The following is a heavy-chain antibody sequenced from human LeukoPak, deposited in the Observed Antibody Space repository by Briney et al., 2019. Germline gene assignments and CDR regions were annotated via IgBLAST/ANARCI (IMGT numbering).Heavy chain of an antibody. Sequence: PGGPLRLSCAASGFTFSSYAMSWVRQAPGKGLEWVSAISGSGGSTYYADSVKGRFTISRDNSKNTLYLQMNSLRAEDTAVYYCAKDGTVVPSWIQLVYFDYWGQGTLVTVSS. CDR3: AKDGTVVPSWIQLVYFDY. J-gene: IGHJ4*02. CDR1: GFTFSSYA. D-gene: IGHD5-18*01. CDR2: ISGSGGST. V-gene: IGHV3-23*01.